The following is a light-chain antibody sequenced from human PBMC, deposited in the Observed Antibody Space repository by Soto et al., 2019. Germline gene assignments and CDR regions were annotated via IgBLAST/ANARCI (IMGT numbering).Light chain of an antibody. Sequence: QSALTQPPSPSGTPGQRVTISCSGSSSNIGSNTVNWYQQLPRTAPKLVIFSNNQRPSGVPDRFSGSKSGTSASLAFSGFQSEDEADYYCAAWDDSLIAYVFGTGTKVTVL. CDR1: SSNIGSNT. CDR2: SNN. CDR3: AAWDDSLIAYV. V-gene: IGLV1-44*01. J-gene: IGLJ1*01.